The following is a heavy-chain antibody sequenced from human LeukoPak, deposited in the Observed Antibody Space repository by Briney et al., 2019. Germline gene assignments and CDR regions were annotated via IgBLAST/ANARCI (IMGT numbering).Heavy chain of an antibody. D-gene: IGHD6-13*01. CDR1: GFTFSSYS. J-gene: IGHJ4*02. Sequence: PGGSLRLSCAASGFTFSSYSMNWVRQAPGKGLEWVSYISSSSSTIYYADSVKGRFTISRDNAKNSLYLQMNSLRAEDTAVYYCAREGSSWNRYFDYWGQGTLVTVSS. CDR3: AREGSSWNRYFDY. V-gene: IGHV3-48*04. CDR2: ISSSSSTI.